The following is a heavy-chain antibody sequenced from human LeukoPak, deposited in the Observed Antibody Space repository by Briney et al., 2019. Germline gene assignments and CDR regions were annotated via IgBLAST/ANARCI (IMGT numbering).Heavy chain of an antibody. D-gene: IGHD5-12*01. CDR3: ARDLSPTGAGYGGYFDY. J-gene: IGHJ4*02. CDR2: INWNGGST. CDR1: GFTFDDYG. Sequence: PGGSLRLSCAASGFTFDDYGMSWVRQAPGKGLEWVSGINWNGGSTGYADSVKGRFTISRDNAKNSLYLQMNSLRAEDTALYYCARDLSPTGAGYGGYFDYWGQGTLATVSS. V-gene: IGHV3-20*04.